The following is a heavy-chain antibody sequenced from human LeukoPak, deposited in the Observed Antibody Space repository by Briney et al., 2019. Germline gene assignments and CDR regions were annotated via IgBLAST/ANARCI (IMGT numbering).Heavy chain of an antibody. CDR1: GYSFTSYW. D-gene: IGHD3-10*01. J-gene: IGHJ4*02. Sequence: GESLKISCKGSGYSFTSYWIGWVRQMPGKGLEWMGIIYPGDSDTTNGPSFQGQVTISADKSISTAYLQWSSLKASDTAMYYCAVRFTDPGSFDSWGQGTLVTVSS. CDR3: AVRFTDPGSFDS. CDR2: IYPGDSDT. V-gene: IGHV5-51*01.